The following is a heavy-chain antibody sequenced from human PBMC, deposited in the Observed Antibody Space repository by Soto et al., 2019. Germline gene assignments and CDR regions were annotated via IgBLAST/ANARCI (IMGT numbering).Heavy chain of an antibody. CDR3: AREGHTSGWYMAFDI. J-gene: IGHJ3*02. V-gene: IGHV3-53*04. CDR2: IYSGGST. D-gene: IGHD6-19*01. Sequence: EVQLVESGGGLVQPGGSPRLSCAASGFTVSSNYMSWVRQAPGKGLEWVSVIYSGGSTYYADSVKGRFTISRHNSKNTLYLQMNSLRAEDTAVYYCAREGHTSGWYMAFDIWGQGTMVTVSS. CDR1: GFTVSSNY.